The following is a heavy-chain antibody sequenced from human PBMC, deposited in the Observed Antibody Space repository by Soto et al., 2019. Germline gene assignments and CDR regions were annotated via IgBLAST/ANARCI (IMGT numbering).Heavy chain of an antibody. CDR3: AGVRDQPPVGLYFES. D-gene: IGHD1-26*01. CDR2: IIPMFGTP. J-gene: IGHJ4*02. V-gene: IGHV1-69*13. CDR1: GGAFTDYI. Sequence: SVKVSCKASGGAFTDYIFDWVRQAPGQGLEWMGGIIPMFGTPKYAQKFQHRVTISADVSTGTAYMELTRLRFDDTAVYYCAGVRDQPPVGLYFESWGEGTRVTVSS.